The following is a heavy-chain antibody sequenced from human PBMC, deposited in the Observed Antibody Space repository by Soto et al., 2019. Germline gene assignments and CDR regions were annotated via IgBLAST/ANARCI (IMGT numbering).Heavy chain of an antibody. V-gene: IGHV3-23*01. Sequence: GGSLRLSCAASGFTFGSYAMSWVRQSPGKGLEWVSAITGSGGSTYYTDSVEGRFSISRDNSKNTVYLQMNSLRAEDTAVYYCAKTTGPEHLTGTTRVNRFDPWGQGTLVTVSS. CDR2: ITGSGGST. CDR3: AKTTGPEHLTGTTRVNRFDP. D-gene: IGHD1-7*01. J-gene: IGHJ5*02. CDR1: GFTFGSYA.